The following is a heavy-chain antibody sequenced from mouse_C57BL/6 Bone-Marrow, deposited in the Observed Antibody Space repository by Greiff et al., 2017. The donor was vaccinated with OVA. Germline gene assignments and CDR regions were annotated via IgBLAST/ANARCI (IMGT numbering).Heavy chain of an antibody. Sequence: EVMLVESGGGLVQSGRSLRLSCATSGFTFRDFYMEWVRQAPGKGLEWIAASRNKANDYTTEYSASVKGRFIVSRDTSQSILYLQMNALRAEDTAIYYCARENYDWGQGTLVTVSA. V-gene: IGHV7-1*01. D-gene: IGHD1-1*01. CDR1: GFTFRDFY. J-gene: IGHJ3*01. CDR2: SRNKANDYTT. CDR3: ARENYD.